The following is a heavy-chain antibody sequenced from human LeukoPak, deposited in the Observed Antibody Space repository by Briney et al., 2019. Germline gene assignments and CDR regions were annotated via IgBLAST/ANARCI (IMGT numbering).Heavy chain of an antibody. D-gene: IGHD3-10*01. Sequence: GGSLRLSCAASGLIFSDYYMSWIRQAPGKGLEWVSYISSSGSYTNYADSVKGRFTISRDNAKNSLYLQMNSLRTEDTAVYYCAKDGEGMDVWGRGTTVTVS. J-gene: IGHJ6*02. V-gene: IGHV3-11*05. CDR1: GLIFSDYY. CDR3: AKDGEGMDV. CDR2: ISSSGSYT.